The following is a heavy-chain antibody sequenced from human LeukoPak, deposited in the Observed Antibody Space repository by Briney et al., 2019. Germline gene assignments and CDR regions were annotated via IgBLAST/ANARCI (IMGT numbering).Heavy chain of an antibody. CDR1: GYSFTNYW. J-gene: IGHJ4*02. Sequence: GESLKIPCKGSGYSFTNYWIAWVRQMPGKGLEWMGIIYPGDSDTRYSPSFQGQVTISADKSISTAYLQWRSLQASDTAIYYCARRTKYNNGGHSDYWGQGTLVTVSS. V-gene: IGHV5-51*01. CDR3: ARRTKYNNGGHSDY. CDR2: IYPGDSDT. D-gene: IGHD1/OR15-1a*01.